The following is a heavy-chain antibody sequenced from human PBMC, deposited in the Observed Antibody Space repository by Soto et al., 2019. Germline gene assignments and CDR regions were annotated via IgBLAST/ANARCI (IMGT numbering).Heavy chain of an antibody. J-gene: IGHJ6*02. Sequence: QVQLVQSGAEVKKPGSSVKVSCKASGGTFSSYAISWVRQAPGQGLEWMGGIIPIFGTANYAQKFQGRVTITADKSTSTAYMELSSLRSEDTAVYYCARKGGSIQLWRDSYYYGMDVWGQGTTVTVSS. CDR2: IIPIFGTA. V-gene: IGHV1-69*06. CDR3: ARKGGSIQLWRDSYYYGMDV. CDR1: GGTFSSYA. D-gene: IGHD5-18*01.